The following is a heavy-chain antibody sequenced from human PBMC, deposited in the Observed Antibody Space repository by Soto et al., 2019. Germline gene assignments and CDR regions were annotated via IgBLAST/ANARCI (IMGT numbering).Heavy chain of an antibody. CDR1: GFTFISYA. CDR3: GRRYYGSGSYPVYCYYYMDV. V-gene: IGHV3-23*01. J-gene: IGHJ6*03. D-gene: IGHD3-10*01. CDR2: ISGSGGST. Sequence: PGGSLRLSCAASGFTFISYAMSWVLQAPWKGLEWVSAISGSGGSTYYADSVKGRFTISRDNSKNTLYLQMNGLRAEDTAVYYCGRRYYGSGSYPVYCYYYMDVWGKGTTVTVSS.